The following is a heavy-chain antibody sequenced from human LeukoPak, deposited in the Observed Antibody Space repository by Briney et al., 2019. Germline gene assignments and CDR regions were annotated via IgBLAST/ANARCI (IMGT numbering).Heavy chain of an antibody. CDR3: AELGITMIGGV. CDR1: GFTFSSYE. V-gene: IGHV3-48*03. J-gene: IGHJ6*04. CDR2: ISSSGSTI. Sequence: PGGSLRLSCAASGFTFSSYEMNSVRQAPGKGLGWVAYISSSGSTIYYADYVKGRFTISRDNAKNSLYLQMNSLRAEDTAVYYCAELGITMIGGVWGKGTPVTISS. D-gene: IGHD3-10*02.